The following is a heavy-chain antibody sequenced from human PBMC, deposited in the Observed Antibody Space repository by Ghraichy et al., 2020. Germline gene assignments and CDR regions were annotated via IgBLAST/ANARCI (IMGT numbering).Heavy chain of an antibody. CDR2: ISYDGSNK. Sequence: GESLNISCAASGFTFSSYGMHWVRQAPGKGLEWVAVISYDGSNKYYADSVKGRFTISRDNSKNTLYLQMNSLRAEDTAVYFCAKDPSLDFWSGYLDYWGQGTLVTVSS. CDR1: GFTFSSYG. V-gene: IGHV3-30*18. CDR3: AKDPSLDFWSGYLDY. D-gene: IGHD3-3*01. J-gene: IGHJ4*02.